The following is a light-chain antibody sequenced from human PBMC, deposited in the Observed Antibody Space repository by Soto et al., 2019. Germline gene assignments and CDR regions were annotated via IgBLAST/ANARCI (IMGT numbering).Light chain of an antibody. V-gene: IGLV1-44*01. CDR3: AAWDDSLNGPL. CDR2: SNN. Sequence: QSVLTQPPSASGTPVQRVTISCSGSSSNIGSNTVNWYQQLPGTAPKLLIYSNNQRPSGVPDRFSGSKSGTSASLAISGLQSEDEADYYCAAWDDSLNGPLFGGGTNLTVL. CDR1: SSNIGSNT. J-gene: IGLJ2*01.